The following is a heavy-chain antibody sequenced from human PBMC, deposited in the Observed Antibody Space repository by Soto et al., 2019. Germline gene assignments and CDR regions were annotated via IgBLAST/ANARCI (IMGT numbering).Heavy chain of an antibody. V-gene: IGHV4-4*07. CDR1: GGSISDYY. CDR3: ARDYSSNWYSDY. D-gene: IGHD6-13*01. Sequence: PSETLSLTCTVSGGSISDYYWSWIRQPAGKGLEWIGRIFASVSTNYNPSLKSRVTMSVDRSKNQFSLRLSSVTAADTAIYYCARDYSSNWYSDYWGQGTLVTVSS. CDR2: IFASVST. J-gene: IGHJ4*02.